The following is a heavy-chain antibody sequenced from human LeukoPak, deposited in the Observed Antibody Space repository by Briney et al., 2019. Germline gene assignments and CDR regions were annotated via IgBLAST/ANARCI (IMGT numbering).Heavy chain of an antibody. V-gene: IGHV3-66*01. CDR1: GVSVSSNF. J-gene: IGHJ5*02. D-gene: IGHD6-13*01. CDR2: IYSGGET. CDR3: TRDPPAVAINTYA. Sequence: PGGSLRLSCAASGVSVSSNFMIWVRQAPGKGLEWVSLIYSGGETSYADSVKGRFSISGDNSKNTLYLQMNSLRVEDTAVYYCTRDPPAVAINTYAWGQGTLVTVSS.